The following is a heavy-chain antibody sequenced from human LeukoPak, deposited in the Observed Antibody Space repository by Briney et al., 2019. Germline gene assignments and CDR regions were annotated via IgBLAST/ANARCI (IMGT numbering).Heavy chain of an antibody. Sequence: PSETLSLTCAVYGASFSDSYWSWIRQPPGKGLEWIGEINHSGSTNYNPSLKSRVTISVDTSKNQFSLKLSSVTAADTAVYYCARGMVACTNGVCYTRDAFDIWGQGTMVTVSS. J-gene: IGHJ3*02. CDR1: GASFSDSY. CDR2: INHSGST. D-gene: IGHD2-8*01. CDR3: ARGMVACTNGVCYTRDAFDI. V-gene: IGHV4-34*01.